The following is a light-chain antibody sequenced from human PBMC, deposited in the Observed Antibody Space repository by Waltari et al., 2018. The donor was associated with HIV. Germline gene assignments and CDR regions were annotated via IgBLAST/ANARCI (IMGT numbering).Light chain of an antibody. CDR2: QAS. V-gene: IGKV1-5*01. Sequence: DIHITQSPSTVSASVGDRVILSCRASQNINSCLAWYQQTQGIPPRFLIYQASTLERGVPSRVSGSGSGTLFTLTINNLQPVDFGTYYCEQYHSYPVTFGGGTKVEIK. CDR3: EQYHSYPVT. J-gene: IGKJ4*01. CDR1: QNINSC.